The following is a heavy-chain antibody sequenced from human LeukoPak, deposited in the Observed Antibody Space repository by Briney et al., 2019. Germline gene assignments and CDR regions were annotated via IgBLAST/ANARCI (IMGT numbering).Heavy chain of an antibody. CDR3: AREACSSTSCYSAFDN. J-gene: IGHJ4*02. Sequence: GGSLRLSCAASGFTFSSYAMHWVRQAPGKGLEWVSAISGSGGSTYYADSVKGRFTISRDNSKNTLYPQMNSLRAEDTAVYYCAREACSSTSCYSAFDNWGQGTLVTVSS. D-gene: IGHD2-2*01. V-gene: IGHV3-23*01. CDR2: ISGSGGST. CDR1: GFTFSSYA.